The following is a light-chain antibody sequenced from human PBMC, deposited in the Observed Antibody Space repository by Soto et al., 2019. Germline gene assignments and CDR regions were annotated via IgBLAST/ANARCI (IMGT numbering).Light chain of an antibody. CDR3: QQSTNWPPIT. V-gene: IGKV3-15*01. CDR1: QSVSST. J-gene: IGKJ5*01. Sequence: EIVMTQSPATLSVSPGERATLSCRASQSVSSTSLAWYQQRPGQAPRLLVYGASTRATGIPARFSGSGSGTEFTLTISSLQSEDFAVYYCQQSTNWPPITFGQGTRLEIK. CDR2: GAS.